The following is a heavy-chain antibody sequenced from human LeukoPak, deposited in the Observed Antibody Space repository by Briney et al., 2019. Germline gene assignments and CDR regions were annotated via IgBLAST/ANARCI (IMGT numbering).Heavy chain of an antibody. V-gene: IGHV4-4*02. Sequence: SGTLSLTCAVSGGSISSSNWWSWVRQPPGKGLEWIGEIYHSGSTNYNPSLKSRVTISVDKPKNQFSLKLSSVTAADTAVYYCARDLRGYSYGYVEWGQGTLVTVSS. CDR3: ARDLRGYSYGYVE. CDR1: GGSISSSNW. CDR2: IYHSGST. J-gene: IGHJ4*02. D-gene: IGHD5-18*01.